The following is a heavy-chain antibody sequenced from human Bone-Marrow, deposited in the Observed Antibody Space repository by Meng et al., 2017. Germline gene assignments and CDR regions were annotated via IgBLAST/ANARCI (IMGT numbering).Heavy chain of an antibody. Sequence: QVQLQESGPGLVKPSQTLPLTCTVCGGSHSGGDYYWTWIRQPPGKGLEWIGYIHFSGSTYYNPSLNSRITISVDMSRNQFALRLTSVTSADMAVYYCARVNSDCGGVMCYKGWFDPWGQGTLVTVSS. D-gene: IGHD2-21*01. J-gene: IGHJ5*02. CDR2: IHFSGST. V-gene: IGHV4-30-4*01. CDR3: ARVNSDCGGVMCYKGWFDP. CDR1: GGSHSGGDYY.